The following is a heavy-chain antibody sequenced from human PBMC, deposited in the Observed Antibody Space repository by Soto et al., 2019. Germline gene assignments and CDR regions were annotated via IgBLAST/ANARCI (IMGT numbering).Heavy chain of an antibody. CDR3: AKNVWGITIFGGMDV. D-gene: IGHD3-9*01. J-gene: IGHJ6*02. CDR2: ISHDGSKT. V-gene: IGHV3-30*18. Sequence: PGGSLRLSCAASGFTFSSYGIHWVRQAPGKGLEWVAVISHDGSKTNYADSVKGRFTISRDNSKNTLYLQMNSLRAEDTAVYYCAKNVWGITIFGGMDVWGQGTTVTVSS. CDR1: GFTFSSYG.